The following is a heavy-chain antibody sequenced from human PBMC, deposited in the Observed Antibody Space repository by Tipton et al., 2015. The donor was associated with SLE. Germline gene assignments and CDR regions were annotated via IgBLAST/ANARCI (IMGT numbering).Heavy chain of an antibody. D-gene: IGHD2-2*01. Sequence: GLVKPSQTLSLTCAISGDSVSTNSAAWTWIRQSPSRGLEWLGRTYYRSKWYSDYAVSVKSRITINPDTSKNQFSLQLNSVTPEDTAVYYCARSTDQNWFDPWGQGTLVTVSS. J-gene: IGHJ5*02. CDR2: TYYRSKWYS. CDR3: ARSTDQNWFDP. CDR1: GDSVSTNSAA. V-gene: IGHV6-1*01.